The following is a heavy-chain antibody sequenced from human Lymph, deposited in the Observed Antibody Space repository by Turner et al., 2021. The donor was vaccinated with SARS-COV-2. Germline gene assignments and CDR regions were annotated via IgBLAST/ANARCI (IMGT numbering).Heavy chain of an antibody. CDR2: ISGSGGST. V-gene: IGHV3-23*01. CDR1: GFTFSSYA. Sequence: EVQLLESGGGLVQPGGSLRLSCAASGFTFSSYAMSWVRQAPGKGLEWVSAISGSGGSTYYADSVKGRFTISRVNSKNTLYLQMNSLRAEDTAVYYCANLYSSSAAGDPWGQGTLVTVSS. D-gene: IGHD6-6*01. J-gene: IGHJ5*02. CDR3: ANLYSSSAAGDP.